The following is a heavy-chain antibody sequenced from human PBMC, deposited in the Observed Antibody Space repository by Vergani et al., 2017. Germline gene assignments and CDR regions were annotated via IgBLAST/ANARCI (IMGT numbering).Heavy chain of an antibody. CDR2: INPSGGST. CDR3: ARDGSSGWFASGRGYYYMDV. J-gene: IGHJ6*03. Sequence: QVQLVQSGAEVKKPGASVKVSCKASGYTFTSYYMHWVRQAPGQGLEWMGIINPSGGSTSYAQKFQGRVTMTRDTSTSTVYMELSSLRSEDTAVYYCARDGSSGWFASGRGYYYMDVWGKGTTVTVSS. D-gene: IGHD6-19*01. V-gene: IGHV1-46*01. CDR1: GYTFTSYY.